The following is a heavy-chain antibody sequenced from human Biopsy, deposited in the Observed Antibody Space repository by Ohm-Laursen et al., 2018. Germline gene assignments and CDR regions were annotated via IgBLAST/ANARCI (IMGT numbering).Heavy chain of an antibody. Sequence: TLSLTCIVSGGSIGGGEYYWNWIRQHPGKGLEWIGLISYSGTTLYNPSLESLLTISIDTSKNHFSLNLRSVTAADTAVYYCARGVPHYDGSGFPLAGYWYFDLWGRGTLVTVSS. V-gene: IGHV4-31*01. CDR2: ISYSGTT. J-gene: IGHJ2*01. D-gene: IGHD3-22*01. CDR3: ARGVPHYDGSGFPLAGYWYFDL. CDR1: GGSIGGGEYY.